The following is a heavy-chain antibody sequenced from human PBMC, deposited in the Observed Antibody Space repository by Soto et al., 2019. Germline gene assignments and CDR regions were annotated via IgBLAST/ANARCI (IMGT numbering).Heavy chain of an antibody. V-gene: IGHV3-33*01. J-gene: IGHJ4*02. D-gene: IGHD1-1*01. Sequence: GGSLRLSCAASGFTFSSYGMHWVRQAPGKGLEWVAVIWYDGSNKYYADSVKGRFTISRDNSKNTLYLQMNSLRAEDTAVYYCARESRPAQLGTDYWGQGTLVTVSS. CDR1: GFTFSSYG. CDR3: ARESRPAQLGTDY. CDR2: IWYDGSNK.